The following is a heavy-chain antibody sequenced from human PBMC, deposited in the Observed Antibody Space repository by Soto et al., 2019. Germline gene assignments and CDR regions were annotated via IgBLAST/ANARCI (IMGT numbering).Heavy chain of an antibody. J-gene: IGHJ4*02. V-gene: IGHV1-2*04. Sequence: ASVKVSCKASGYTFTGYYIHWVRQAPGQGLEWMGWINPNSGGTNYAQKFQGWVTMTRDTSISTAYMELSRLRSDDTAVYYCATNKDGIGARPDYGDYGTSFDYWGQGTLVTVSS. CDR1: GYTFTGYY. CDR2: INPNSGGT. CDR3: ATNKDGIGARPDYGDYGTSFDY. D-gene: IGHD4-17*01.